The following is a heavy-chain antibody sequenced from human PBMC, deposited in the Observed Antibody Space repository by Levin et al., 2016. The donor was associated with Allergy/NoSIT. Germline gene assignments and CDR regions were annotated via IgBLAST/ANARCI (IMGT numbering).Heavy chain of an antibody. CDR3: ARELGWSTNYYYGMDV. CDR1: GYTFTSYY. CDR2: INPTGGRT. J-gene: IGHJ6*02. Sequence: ASVKVSCKASGYTFTSYYMHWVRQAPGQGLEWMGMINPTGGRTSYAQKFQGRVTMTRDMFTTTVYMELSSLRSEDTAVYYCARELGWSTNYYYGMDVWGQGTTVTVSS. D-gene: IGHD4-23*01. V-gene: IGHV1-46*01.